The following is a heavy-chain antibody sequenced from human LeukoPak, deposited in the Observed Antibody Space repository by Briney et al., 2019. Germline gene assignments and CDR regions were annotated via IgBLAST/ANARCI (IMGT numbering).Heavy chain of an antibody. CDR3: ARDRADGGSRGDPFDV. D-gene: IGHD2-15*01. J-gene: IGHJ3*01. V-gene: IGHV3-48*03. Sequence: GGSLRLSCAPSGFTFSSYEMNWVRQAPGRGLEWVSYISSTGYTIKYADSVKGRFTISRDNSKNSLFLQMNSLRGEDTAVYYCARDRADGGSRGDPFDVWGQGTMVTVSS. CDR2: ISSTGYTI. CDR1: GFTFSSYE.